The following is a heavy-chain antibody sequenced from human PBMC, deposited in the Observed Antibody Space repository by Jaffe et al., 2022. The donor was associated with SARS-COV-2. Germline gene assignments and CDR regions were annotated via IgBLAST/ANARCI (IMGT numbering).Heavy chain of an antibody. CDR1: GFTFSSYS. J-gene: IGHJ5*02. CDR3: ARDRGITGTTADQWFDP. Sequence: EVQLVESGGGLVKPGGSLRLSCAASGFTFSSYSMNWVRQAPGKGLEWVSSISSSSSYIYYADSVKGRFTISRDNAKNSLYLQMNSLRAEDTAVYYCARDRGITGTTADQWFDPWGQGTLVTVSS. CDR2: ISSSSSYI. V-gene: IGHV3-21*01. D-gene: IGHD1-7*01.